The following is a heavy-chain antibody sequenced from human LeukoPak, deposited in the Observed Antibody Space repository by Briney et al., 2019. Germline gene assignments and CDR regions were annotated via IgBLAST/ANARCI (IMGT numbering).Heavy chain of an antibody. CDR1: GGSISSSSYY. V-gene: IGHV4-39*07. D-gene: IGHD6-6*01. Sequence: PSETLSLTCTVSGGSISSSSYYWGWIRQPPGKGLEWIGSIYYSGCTYYNPSLKSRVTISVDTSKNQFSLKLSSVTAADTAVYYCARDREVEQLATYYFDYWGQGTLVTVSS. J-gene: IGHJ4*02. CDR3: ARDREVEQLATYYFDY. CDR2: IYYSGCT.